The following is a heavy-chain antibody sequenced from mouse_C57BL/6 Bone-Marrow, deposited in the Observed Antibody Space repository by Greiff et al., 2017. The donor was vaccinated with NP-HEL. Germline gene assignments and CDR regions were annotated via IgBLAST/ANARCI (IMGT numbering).Heavy chain of an antibody. Sequence: QVQLQQSGPELVKPGASVKISCKASGYAFSSSWMNWVKQRPGKGLEWIGRIYPGDGDTNYNGKFKGKATLTAGKSSSTAYMQLSSLTSEDSAVYFCARWDSSGEFYAMDYWGQGTSVTVSS. CDR2: IYPGDGDT. CDR1: GYAFSSSW. J-gene: IGHJ4*01. D-gene: IGHD3-2*02. V-gene: IGHV1-82*01. CDR3: ARWDSSGEFYAMDY.